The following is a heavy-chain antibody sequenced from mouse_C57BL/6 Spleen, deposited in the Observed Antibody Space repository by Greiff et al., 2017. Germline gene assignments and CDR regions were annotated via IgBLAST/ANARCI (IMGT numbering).Heavy chain of an antibody. CDR2: ISSGGSYT. Sequence: EVQVVESGGDLVKPGGSLKLSCAASGFTFSSYGMYWVRQTPDKRLEWVATISSGGSYTYYQDSVKGRFTISSDNATNTLYMQMSSLKSEDTAWYCSARQEQGNGDGFDYWGQGTTLTVSS. CDR1: GFTFSSYG. D-gene: IGHD4-1*01. V-gene: IGHV5-6*01. CDR3: ARQEQGNGDGFDY. J-gene: IGHJ2*01.